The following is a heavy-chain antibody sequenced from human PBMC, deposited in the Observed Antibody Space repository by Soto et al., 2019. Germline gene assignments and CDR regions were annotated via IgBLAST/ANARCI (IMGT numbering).Heavy chain of an antibody. V-gene: IGHV1-3*01. Sequence: ASVKVSCKASGYTFTSYAMHWVRQAPGQRLEWMGWINAGNGNTKYSQKFQGRVTITRDTSASTAYMELSSLRSEDTAVYYCARNLMDYDILTAYWMAYYFDYWGQGTLVTVSS. D-gene: IGHD3-9*01. CDR3: ARNLMDYDILTAYWMAYYFDY. CDR2: INAGNGNT. CDR1: GYTFTSYA. J-gene: IGHJ4*02.